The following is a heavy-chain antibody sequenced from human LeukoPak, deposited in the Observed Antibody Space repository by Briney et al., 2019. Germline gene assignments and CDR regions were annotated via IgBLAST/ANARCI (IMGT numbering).Heavy chain of an antibody. CDR1: GFTFNSYT. Sequence: GGSLRLSCSASGFTFNSYTIHWVRQAPGKGLEYVSSIGTNGISTYYADSVTGRFTISRDNSKNSLYLQMSSLRAEDTAVYYCVKGQEVVYAPTFDYWGQGTLVTVSS. D-gene: IGHD2-8*02. J-gene: IGHJ4*02. CDR3: VKGQEVVYAPTFDY. CDR2: IGTNGIST. V-gene: IGHV3-64D*09.